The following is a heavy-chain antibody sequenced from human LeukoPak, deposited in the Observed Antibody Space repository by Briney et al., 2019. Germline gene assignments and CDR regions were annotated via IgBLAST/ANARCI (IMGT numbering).Heavy chain of an antibody. CDR2: IHNSGRT. D-gene: IGHD1-14*01. V-gene: IGHV4-59*08. CDR1: GFTFNNYA. CDR3: ARHGTISSESYFDY. J-gene: IGHJ4*02. Sequence: GSLRLSCAASGFTFNNYAMSWVRRAPGKGLEWIGYIHNSGRTNYNPSLKSRVTGFVDTSKNQVSLRLSSVTAADTAVYYCARHGTISSESYFDYWGQGALVTVSS.